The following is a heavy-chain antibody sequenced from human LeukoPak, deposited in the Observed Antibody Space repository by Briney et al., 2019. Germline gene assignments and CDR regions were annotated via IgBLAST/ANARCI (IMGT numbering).Heavy chain of an antibody. CDR1: GFTFSSYA. Sequence: GSLRLSCAASGFTFSSYAMSWVRQPPGKGLEWIGEINHSGSTNYNPSLKSRVTISVDTSKNQFSLKLSSVTAADTAVYYCAGASYYDYVWGSPLFDYWGQGTLVTVSS. J-gene: IGHJ4*02. D-gene: IGHD3-16*01. CDR2: INHSGST. CDR3: AGASYYDYVWGSPLFDY. V-gene: IGHV4-34*01.